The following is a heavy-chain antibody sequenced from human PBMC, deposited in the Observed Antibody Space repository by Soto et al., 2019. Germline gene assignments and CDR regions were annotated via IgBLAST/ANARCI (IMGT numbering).Heavy chain of an antibody. CDR2: TYYRSKWYN. Sequence: SQTLSLTCDISGDSVSSNRGAWTWIRQSPSRGLEWLGRTYYRSKWYNEYGLSVKSRITINADTCKKQFSLQLNSVTPEDAAVYYCARWDHDYGYLDVWGLGTTVTVSS. CDR3: ARWDHDYGYLDV. J-gene: IGHJ6*02. CDR1: GDSVSSNRGA. D-gene: IGHD4-17*01. V-gene: IGHV6-1*01.